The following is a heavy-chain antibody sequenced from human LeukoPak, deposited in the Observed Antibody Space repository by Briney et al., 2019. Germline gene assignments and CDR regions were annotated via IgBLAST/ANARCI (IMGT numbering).Heavy chain of an antibody. Sequence: GASVKVSCKASGGTFSNFGISWVRQAPGHGLEWMGVIIPILTTTHYAQNFQGRVTIIADDSPSTSYLELSSLTSEDTAVYYCARDPLAASAPGYFDYWGQGTLVTVSS. D-gene: IGHD6-13*01. CDR3: ARDPLAASAPGYFDY. CDR2: IIPILTTT. V-gene: IGHV1-69*13. J-gene: IGHJ4*02. CDR1: GGTFSNFG.